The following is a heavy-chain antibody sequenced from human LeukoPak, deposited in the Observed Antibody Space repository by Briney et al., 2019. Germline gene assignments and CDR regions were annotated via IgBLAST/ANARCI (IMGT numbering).Heavy chain of an antibody. CDR1: GFTFGNYA. CDR2: ITGNGGST. J-gene: IGHJ4*02. Sequence: GGSLRLSCAVSGFTFGNYAMSWVRQAPGKGLEWVSAITGNGGSTYYADSVKGRFTISRDNSKNTLYLQMNSLRAEDTAVYYCAKGPYGSGKYLYFEYWGQGTLVTVSP. CDR3: AKGPYGSGKYLYFEY. V-gene: IGHV3-23*01. D-gene: IGHD3-10*01.